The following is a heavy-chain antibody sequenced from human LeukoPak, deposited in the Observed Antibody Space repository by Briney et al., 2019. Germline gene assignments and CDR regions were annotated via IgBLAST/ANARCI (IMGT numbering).Heavy chain of an antibody. CDR2: ISVSGGAT. CDR3: ARGGVDHYGSGTYYLRYYFDH. CDR1: GFTLNTYG. V-gene: IGHV3-23*01. J-gene: IGHJ4*01. D-gene: IGHD3-10*01. Sequence: GRSLRLSRAASGFTLNTYGTSWVRQAPGKRLEWVSGISVSGGATYSAGSVKGRFTVSRADPHNTLSLHMNIVTAEDPAVTFCARGGVDHYGSGTYYLRYYFDHWGKGALVTVSS.